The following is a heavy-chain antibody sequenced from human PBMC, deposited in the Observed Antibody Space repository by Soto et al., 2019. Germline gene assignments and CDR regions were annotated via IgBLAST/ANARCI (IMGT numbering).Heavy chain of an antibody. CDR3: ARHASYYVSSGYFGTY. Sequence: GESLKISCQGSGYTFTNHWITWVRQMPGKGLEWMGRINPSDSHTNYSPSFQGHVTMSVDKSISTAYLQWSSLKASDSAMYYCARHASYYVSSGYFGTYWGQGALVTVSS. D-gene: IGHD3-22*01. CDR2: INPSDSHT. CDR1: GYTFTNHW. V-gene: IGHV5-10-1*01. J-gene: IGHJ4*02.